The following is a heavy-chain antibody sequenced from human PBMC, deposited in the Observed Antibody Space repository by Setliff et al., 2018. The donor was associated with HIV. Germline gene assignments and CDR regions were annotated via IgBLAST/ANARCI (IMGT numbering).Heavy chain of an antibody. J-gene: IGHJ6*02. D-gene: IGHD2-8*01. CDR3: ARGRSCESVWCWLYYNYYYGMDV. CDR1: GGSLTHYY. CDR2: ITDDGTA. Sequence: SETLSLTCAVYGGSLTHYYWSWIRQSPGKGLEWIGEITDDGTATYTSSLKSRVTITLDTSKKQLSLKVTSVTAADTAIYYGARGRSCESVWCWLYYNYYYGMDVWAQGTAVTVSS. V-gene: IGHV4-34*01.